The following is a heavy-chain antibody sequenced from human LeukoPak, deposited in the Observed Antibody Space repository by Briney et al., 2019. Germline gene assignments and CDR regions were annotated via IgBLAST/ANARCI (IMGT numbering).Heavy chain of an antibody. CDR3: ARDPTTVTKGLDI. CDR1: GGSISSYY. V-gene: IGHV4-59*01. D-gene: IGHD4-17*01. Sequence: SETLSLTCPVSGGSISSYYWSWIRQPPGKGLEWIGYIYYSGSTNYNPSLKSRVTISVDTSKNQFSLKLSSVTAADAAVYFCARDPTTVTKGLDIWGQGTMVTVSS. J-gene: IGHJ3*02. CDR2: IYYSGST.